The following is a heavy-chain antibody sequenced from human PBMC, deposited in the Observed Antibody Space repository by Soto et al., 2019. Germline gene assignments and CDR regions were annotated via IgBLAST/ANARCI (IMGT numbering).Heavy chain of an antibody. D-gene: IGHD3-16*02. J-gene: IGHJ4*02. Sequence: PGGSLRLSCAASGFTFSSHWMCWVRQAPGKGLEWLASIKQDGSEKHYVDSVKGRFTISRDNAKNSLYLQMNSLRVEDTAVYYCVRVYYDYIWGSYPLVYWGQGTLVTVSS. V-gene: IGHV3-7*01. CDR1: GFTFSSHW. CDR2: IKQDGSEK. CDR3: VRVYYDYIWGSYPLVY.